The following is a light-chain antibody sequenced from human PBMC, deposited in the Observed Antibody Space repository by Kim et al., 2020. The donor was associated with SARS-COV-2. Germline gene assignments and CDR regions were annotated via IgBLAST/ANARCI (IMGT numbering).Light chain of an antibody. CDR1: SSDVGDDNY. Sequence: NSCTGTSSDVGDDNYVSWYQQRPGEAPKLMIYDVTNRPSGVSNRFSGSKSGNTASLSISGLQAEDEADYFCTSYTSSSTRHVVFGGGTQLTVL. J-gene: IGLJ2*01. V-gene: IGLV2-14*03. CDR3: TSYTSSSTRHVV. CDR2: DVT.